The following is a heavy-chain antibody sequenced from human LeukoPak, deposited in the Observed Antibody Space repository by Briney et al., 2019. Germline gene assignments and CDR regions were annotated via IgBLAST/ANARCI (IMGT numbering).Heavy chain of an antibody. CDR3: ARDNWSGIAFYFDY. J-gene: IGHJ4*02. CDR1: GFSFSDSY. V-gene: IGHV4-59*12. Sequence: GSLRLSCVVSGFSFSDSYMTWLRQPPGKGLEWIGYIYYSGSTNYNPSLKSRVTISVDTSKNQFSLKLSSVTAADTAVYYCARDNWSGIAFYFDYWGQGTLVTVSS. D-gene: IGHD6-13*01. CDR2: IYYSGST.